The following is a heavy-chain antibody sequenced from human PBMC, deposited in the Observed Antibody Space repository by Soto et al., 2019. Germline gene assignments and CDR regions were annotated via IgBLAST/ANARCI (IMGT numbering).Heavy chain of an antibody. CDR1: GFSLTTTHMG. CDR3: AHAGDYDLLSFDH. Sequence: QITLKESGPPLVRPAQTLTLTCAFSGFSLTTTHMGVAWIRQPPGKALEWLALIYWDDDKRYSPSLKNRLAISKNTSRNRVVLTITNMNPEDTGTYLCAHAGDYDLLSFDHWGPGTLVTVSS. D-gene: IGHD4-17*01. J-gene: IGHJ4*02. V-gene: IGHV2-5*02. CDR2: IYWDDDK.